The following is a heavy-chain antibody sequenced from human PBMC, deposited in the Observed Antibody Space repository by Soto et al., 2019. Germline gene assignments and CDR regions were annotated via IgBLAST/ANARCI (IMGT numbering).Heavy chain of an antibody. D-gene: IGHD3-22*01. Sequence: ASVKVSCKASGYTFTSYDINWVRQATGQGLEWMGWMNPNSGNTGYAQKFQGRVTITADESTSTAYMELSSLRSEDTAVYYCARDPNYYDSSGYYYWFDPWGQGTLVTVSS. J-gene: IGHJ5*02. CDR2: MNPNSGNT. CDR3: ARDPNYYDSSGYYYWFDP. V-gene: IGHV1-8*01. CDR1: GYTFTSYD.